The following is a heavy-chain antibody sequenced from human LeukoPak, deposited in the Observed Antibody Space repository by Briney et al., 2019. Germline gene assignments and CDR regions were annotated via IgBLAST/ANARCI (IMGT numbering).Heavy chain of an antibody. CDR3: AKDRYHSSGWHDY. D-gene: IGHD6-19*01. Sequence: GGSLRLSCAASGSTFSSYAMSWVRQAPGKGLEWVSAISGSGGSTYYADSVKGRFTISRDNSKNTLYLQMNSLRAEDTAVYYCAKDRYHSSGWHDYWGQGTLVTVSS. J-gene: IGHJ4*02. CDR2: ISGSGGST. CDR1: GSTFSSYA. V-gene: IGHV3-23*01.